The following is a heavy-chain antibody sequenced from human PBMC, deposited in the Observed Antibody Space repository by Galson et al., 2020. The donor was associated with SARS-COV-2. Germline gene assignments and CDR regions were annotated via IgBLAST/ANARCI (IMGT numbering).Heavy chain of an antibody. CDR3: ARTRVVVIGVSAFDI. CDR2: IYYSGST. V-gene: IGHV4-39*07. D-gene: IGHD3-22*01. CDR1: GGSISSSSYY. J-gene: IGHJ3*02. Sequence: SQTLSLTCTVSGGSISSSSYYWGWIRQPPGKGLEWIGSIYYSGSTHYNPSLKSRVTTSVDTSKNQFSLKLSSVTAADTAVYYCARTRVVVIGVSAFDIWGQGTMVTVSS.